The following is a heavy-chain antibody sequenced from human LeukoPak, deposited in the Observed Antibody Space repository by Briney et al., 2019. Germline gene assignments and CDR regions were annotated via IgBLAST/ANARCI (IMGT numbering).Heavy chain of an antibody. CDR2: ISYDGSNK. D-gene: IGHD6-13*01. CDR3: AKDGTSWYEVNY. V-gene: IGHV3-30*18. J-gene: IGHJ4*02. Sequence: PGGSLRLSCAASGFTFSSYGMHWVRQAPGKGLEWVAVISYDGSNKYYVDSVKGRFTISRDNSKNTLYLQMNSLRAEDTAVYYCAKDGTSWYEVNYWGQGTLVTVSS. CDR1: GFTFSSYG.